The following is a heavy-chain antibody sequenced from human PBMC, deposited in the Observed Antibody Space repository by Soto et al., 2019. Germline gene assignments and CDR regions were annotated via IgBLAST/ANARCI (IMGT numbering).Heavy chain of an antibody. Sequence: GASVKVSCKASGYTFTGLYIHWVRLAPGQGLEWMGWINPNSGGTNYAEKFQGRVTMTRGTSISTAYMELSSLRSDDTAVYYCARDHGWWSFDYWGQGALVTVSS. CDR2: INPNSGGT. CDR1: GYTFTGLY. V-gene: IGHV1-2*02. CDR3: ARDHGWWSFDY. J-gene: IGHJ4*02. D-gene: IGHD2-8*02.